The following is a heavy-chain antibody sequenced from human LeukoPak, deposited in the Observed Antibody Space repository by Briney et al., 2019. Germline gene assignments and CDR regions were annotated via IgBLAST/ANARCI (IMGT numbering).Heavy chain of an antibody. CDR3: ARGRYCSGGSCYSNAFDI. CDR2: INHSGST. J-gene: IGHJ3*02. Sequence: PSATLSLTCAGYGGSFSGYYWSWIRQPPGKGLEWIGEINHSGSTNYNPSLKSRVTISVDTSKNQFSLKLSSVTAADTAVYYCARGRYCSGGSCYSNAFDIWGQGTMVTVSS. D-gene: IGHD2-15*01. CDR1: GGSFSGYY. V-gene: IGHV4-34*01.